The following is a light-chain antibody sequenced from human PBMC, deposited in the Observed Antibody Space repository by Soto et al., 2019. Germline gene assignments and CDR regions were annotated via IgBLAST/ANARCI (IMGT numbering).Light chain of an antibody. CDR3: HVWDSSSDAVV. J-gene: IGLJ2*01. CDR2: YDS. CDR1: NIGSKS. Sequence: SYELTQPPSVSVAPGKTARITCGGNNIGSKSVHWYQQKPGQAPVLVIYYDSDRPSGIPERFSGSNSGNTGILTISSVEAGDEADYYCHVWDSSSDAVVFGGGTKVTVL. V-gene: IGLV3-21*04.